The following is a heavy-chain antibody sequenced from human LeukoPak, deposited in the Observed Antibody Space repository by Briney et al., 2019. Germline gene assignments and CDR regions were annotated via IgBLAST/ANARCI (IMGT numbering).Heavy chain of an antibody. CDR2: IKSKADGGTT. D-gene: IGHD2-2*01. Sequence: MAGGSLRLSCAASGFTFSDSTMSWYRQAPGKGLEWVGRIKSKADGGTTDYAAPVKGRFTISRDDSKNTLYLQMNSLKTEDTAVYYCATYGSKIVDYWGQGTLVTVSS. CDR1: GFTFSDST. V-gene: IGHV3-15*01. CDR3: ATYGSKIVDY. J-gene: IGHJ4*02.